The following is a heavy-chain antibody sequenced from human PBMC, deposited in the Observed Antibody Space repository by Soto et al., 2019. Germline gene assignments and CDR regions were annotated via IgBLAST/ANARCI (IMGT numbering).Heavy chain of an antibody. CDR3: ARAVPYSSGWYPGWFDP. CDR1: GGTFSSYT. J-gene: IGHJ5*02. CDR2: IIPILGIA. Sequence: QVQLVQSGAEVKKPGSSVKVSCKASGGTFSSYTISWVRQAPGQGLEWMGRIIPILGIANYAQKFQGRVTIIADKSTSTAYMELSSLRSEDTAVYYCARAVPYSSGWYPGWFDPWGQGTLVTVSS. D-gene: IGHD6-19*01. V-gene: IGHV1-69*02.